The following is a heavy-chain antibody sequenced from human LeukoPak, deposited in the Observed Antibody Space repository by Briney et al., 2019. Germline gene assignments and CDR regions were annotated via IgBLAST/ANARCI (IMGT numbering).Heavy chain of an antibody. CDR2: ISAYNGNT. J-gene: IGHJ6*02. CDR3: ARGKIIEYSSSLYYYYGMDV. D-gene: IGHD6-6*01. V-gene: IGHV1-18*01. Sequence: GASVKVSCKASGYTFTSYGISWVRQAPGQGLEWMGWISAYNGNTNYAQKLQGRVTMTTDTSTSTAYMELRSLRSDDTAVYYCARGKIIEYSSSLYYYYGMDVWGQGTTVTVSS. CDR1: GYTFTSYG.